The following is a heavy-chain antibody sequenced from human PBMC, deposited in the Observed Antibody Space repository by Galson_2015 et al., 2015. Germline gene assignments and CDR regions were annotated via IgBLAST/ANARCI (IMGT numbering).Heavy chain of an antibody. CDR3: ARGRSDIVATRWWGEGYGMDV. D-gene: IGHD5-12*01. Sequence: SVKVSCKASGYTFTGYYMHWVRQAPGQGLEWMGWINPNSGGTNYAQKFQGWVTMTRDTSISTAYMELSRLRSDDTAVYYCARGRSDIVATRWWGEGYGMDVWGQGTTVTVSS. V-gene: IGHV1-2*04. CDR1: GYTFTGYY. CDR2: INPNSGGT. J-gene: IGHJ6*02.